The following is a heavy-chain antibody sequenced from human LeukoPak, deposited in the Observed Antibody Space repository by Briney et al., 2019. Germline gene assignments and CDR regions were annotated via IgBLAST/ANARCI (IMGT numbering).Heavy chain of an antibody. D-gene: IGHD6-19*01. CDR2: MNPNSGNT. CDR1: GYTFTSYD. V-gene: IGHV1-8*01. Sequence: ASVKVSCKASGYTFTSYDINWVRQATGQGLEWMGWMNPNSGNTGYAQKFQGRVTMTRNTSISTAYMELSSLRSEDTAVYYCARGPLGSGWYPGLYYYYMDVWGKGTTVTVSS. J-gene: IGHJ6*03. CDR3: ARGPLGSGWYPGLYYYYMDV.